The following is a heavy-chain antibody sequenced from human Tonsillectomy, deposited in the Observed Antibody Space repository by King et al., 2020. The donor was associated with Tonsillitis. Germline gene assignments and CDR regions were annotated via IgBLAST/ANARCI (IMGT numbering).Heavy chain of an antibody. CDR2: IYYSGST. J-gene: IGHJ5*02. CDR1: GGSISSYY. Sequence: VQLQESGPGLVKPSETLSLTCTVSGGSISSYYWSWIRQPPGKGLEWIGYIYYSGSTNYNPSLKSRVTISVDTSKNQFSLKLSSVTAADTAVYYWARDLIGGPGWFDPWGQGTLVTVSS. CDR3: ARDLIGGPGWFDP. V-gene: IGHV4-59*01. D-gene: IGHD3-16*01.